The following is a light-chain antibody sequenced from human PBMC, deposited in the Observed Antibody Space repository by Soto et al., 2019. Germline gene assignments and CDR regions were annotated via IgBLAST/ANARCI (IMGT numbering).Light chain of an antibody. CDR2: GAS. V-gene: IGKV3-20*01. CDR1: QSVSSNY. J-gene: IGKJ1*01. CDR3: QQYGGSLSWT. Sequence: EVVLTQSPGTLSLSPGERATLSCRASQSVSSNYLAWYQHKPGQAPRLLIYGASDRAAGIPVRFSGGGSGTDFTLTISRLEPEDFAVYYCQQYGGSLSWTFGQGTKVEIK.